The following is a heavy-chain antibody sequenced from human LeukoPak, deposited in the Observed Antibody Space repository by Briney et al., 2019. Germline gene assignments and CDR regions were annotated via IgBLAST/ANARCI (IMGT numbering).Heavy chain of an antibody. D-gene: IGHD3-10*01. CDR2: IYHSGST. CDR3: ARLVVRGYYFDY. V-gene: IGHV4-30-2*01. CDR1: GGSISSGGYS. J-gene: IGHJ4*02. Sequence: SHTLSLTCAVSGGSISSGGYSWSWIRQPPGKGLEWIGYIYHSGSTYYNPSLKSRVTISVDRSKNQFSLKLSSVTAADTAVYYCARLVVRGYYFDYWGQGTLVTVSS.